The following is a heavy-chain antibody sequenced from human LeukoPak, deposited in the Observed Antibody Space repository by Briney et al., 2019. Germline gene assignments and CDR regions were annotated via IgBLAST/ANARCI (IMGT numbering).Heavy chain of an antibody. CDR1: GYTFTGYY. Sequence: ASVKVSCKASGYTFTGYYMHWVRQAPGQGLEWMGWINPNSGGTNYAQKFQGRGTMTRDTSISTAYMELSRLRSDDTAVYYCARFVGATSDDAFDIWGQGTMVTVSS. CDR3: ARFVGATSDDAFDI. D-gene: IGHD1-26*01. J-gene: IGHJ3*02. CDR2: INPNSGGT. V-gene: IGHV1-2*02.